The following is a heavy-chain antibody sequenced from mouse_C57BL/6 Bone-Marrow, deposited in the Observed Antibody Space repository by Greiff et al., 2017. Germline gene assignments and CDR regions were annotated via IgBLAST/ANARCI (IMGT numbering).Heavy chain of an antibody. D-gene: IGHD1-1*01. J-gene: IGHJ1*03. CDR3: ARRFTVGV. V-gene: IGHV5-17*01. Sequence: EVKLMESGGGLVKPGGSLKLSCAASGFTFSDYGMHWVRQAPEKGPEWVAYISSGSSTIYYAATVKGRFTISRDNAKNTLFLQMTSLRSEDTAMYYCARRFTVGVWGTGTTVTVSS. CDR1: GFTFSDYG. CDR2: ISSGSSTI.